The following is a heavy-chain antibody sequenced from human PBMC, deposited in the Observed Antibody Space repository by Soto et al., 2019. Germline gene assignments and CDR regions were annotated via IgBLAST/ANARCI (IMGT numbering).Heavy chain of an antibody. D-gene: IGHD3-22*01. CDR2: IYSSGST. V-gene: IGHV4-31*03. CDR1: GGSISSGGYY. CDR3: VRDYDYDSSRNDAFDI. Sequence: VQLQESGPGLVKPSQTLSLTCTVSGGSISSGGYYWSWIRHHPGKGLEWIGYIYSSGSTYYNPSLRSRVTISADTSKNQFSLKLSSVTAADTAVYYCVRDYDYDSSRNDAFDIWGQGTMVTVSS. J-gene: IGHJ3*02.